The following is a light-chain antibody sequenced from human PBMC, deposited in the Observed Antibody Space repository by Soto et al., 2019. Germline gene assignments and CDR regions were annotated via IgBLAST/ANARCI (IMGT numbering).Light chain of an antibody. CDR3: QQSHSTPPT. CDR2: EAS. J-gene: IGKJ2*01. Sequence: DIHMAQSPPSLSASVGDRVTITCRASHNIVTYLNWYQQKAGKAPSLLIYEASRLQSGVPFRFFGSGSGTDFTLTIDNLQHEDSATYYCQQSHSTPPTFGPGTKLEIK. CDR1: HNIVTY. V-gene: IGKV1-39*01.